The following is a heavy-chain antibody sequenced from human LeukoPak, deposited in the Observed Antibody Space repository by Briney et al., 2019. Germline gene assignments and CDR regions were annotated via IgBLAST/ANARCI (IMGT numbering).Heavy chain of an antibody. CDR2: IYTSGST. D-gene: IGHD3-10*01. Sequence: SETLSLTCTVSGGSISSYYRSWIRQPAEKGLEWIGRIYTSGSTNYNPSLKSRVTMSVDTSKNQFSLKLSSVTAADTAVYYCARDRGNYDAFDIWGQGTMVTVSS. CDR1: GGSISSYY. CDR3: ARDRGNYDAFDI. V-gene: IGHV4-4*07. J-gene: IGHJ3*02.